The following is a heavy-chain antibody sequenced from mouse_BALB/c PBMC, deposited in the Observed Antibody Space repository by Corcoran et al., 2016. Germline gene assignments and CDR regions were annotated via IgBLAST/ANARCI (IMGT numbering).Heavy chain of an antibody. V-gene: IGHV1-9*01. CDR2: IFPRIGST. J-gene: IGHJ1*01. CDR1: GFPFPSYW. Sequence: QVQLQQSGAELIKPGASVKISCKATGFPFPSYWIEWVKQRPGHGLALIGEIFPRIGSTNYKENFKGKTTFTADPSSDTAYMQLSSLTSEDSAVCYCARNWDWFFGVWGAGTTVIVS. CDR3: ARNWDWFFGV. D-gene: IGHD4-1*01.